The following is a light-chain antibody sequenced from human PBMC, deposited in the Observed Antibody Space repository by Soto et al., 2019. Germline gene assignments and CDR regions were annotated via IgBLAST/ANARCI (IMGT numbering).Light chain of an antibody. J-gene: IGKJ4*01. CDR3: QQRSNWPLT. CDR2: DAS. CDR1: QSVSSY. Sequence: SPAALSVTKGERATLSCRASQSVSSYLAWYQQKPGQAPRLLIYDASNRATGIPARFSGSGSGTDFTLTISSLEPEDFAVYYCQQRSNWPLTFGG. V-gene: IGKV3-11*01.